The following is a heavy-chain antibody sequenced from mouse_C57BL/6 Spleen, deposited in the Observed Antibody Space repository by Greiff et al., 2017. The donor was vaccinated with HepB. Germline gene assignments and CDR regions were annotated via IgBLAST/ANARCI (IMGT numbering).Heavy chain of an antibody. V-gene: IGHV1-69*01. J-gene: IGHJ2*01. Sequence: QVQLQQPGAELVMPGASVKLSCKASGYTFTSYWMHWVKQRPGQGLEWIGETDPSDSYTNYNQKFKGKSTLTVDKSSSTAYMQLSSLTSEDSAVYYCARYGSSFDYWGQGTTLTVSS. D-gene: IGHD1-1*01. CDR1: GYTFTSYW. CDR2: TDPSDSYT. CDR3: ARYGSSFDY.